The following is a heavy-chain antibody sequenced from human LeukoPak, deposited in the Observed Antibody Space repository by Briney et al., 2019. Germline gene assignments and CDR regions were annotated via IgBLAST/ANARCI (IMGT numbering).Heavy chain of an antibody. CDR2: ISYDGSNK. J-gene: IGHJ4*02. V-gene: IGHV3-30-3*01. D-gene: IGHD6-13*01. Sequence: PGGSLRLSCAASGFTFSSYAMHWVRQAPGKGLEWVALISYDGSNKYYADSVKGRFTISRDNSKNTLYLQMNSLRAEDTAVYYCARGVKQQLVPYFDYWGQGTLVTVSS. CDR3: ARGVKQQLVPYFDY. CDR1: GFTFSSYA.